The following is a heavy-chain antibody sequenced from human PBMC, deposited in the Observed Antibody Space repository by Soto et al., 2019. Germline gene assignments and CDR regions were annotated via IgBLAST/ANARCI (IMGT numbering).Heavy chain of an antibody. J-gene: IGHJ5*02. CDR1: GITFSSYA. CDR2: ISGSGGST. CDR3: AQSGTTATRWFDH. D-gene: IGHD1-7*01. Sequence: PGGSLRLSCAASGITFSSYAMSWVRQATGKGLEWVSAISGSGGSTYYADSVKGRFTISRDNSKNTLYLQMNSLRAEDTAVYYCAQSGTTATRWFDHWGQGTLVTVSS. V-gene: IGHV3-23*01.